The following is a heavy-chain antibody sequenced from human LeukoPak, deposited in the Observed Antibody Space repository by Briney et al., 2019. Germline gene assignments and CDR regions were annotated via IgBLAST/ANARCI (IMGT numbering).Heavy chain of an antibody. Sequence: SETLSLTCTVSGSSISSLYSWGWIRQPPGKGLAWIASISHSGNTYYNPSLKSRVTISLDTSKNQFSLKLASVTAADTAIYYCAKGAGGFSYYNWFDPWGQGTLVTVSS. CDR1: GSSISSLYS. J-gene: IGHJ5*02. CDR2: ISHSGNT. D-gene: IGHD5-18*01. V-gene: IGHV4-38-2*02. CDR3: AKGAGGFSYYNWFDP.